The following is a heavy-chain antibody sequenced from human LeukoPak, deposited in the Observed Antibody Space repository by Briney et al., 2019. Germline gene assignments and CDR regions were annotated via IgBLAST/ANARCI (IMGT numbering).Heavy chain of an antibody. J-gene: IGHJ5*02. CDR3: ARDLITMVRGVIIGRWFDP. CDR1: GGSISSSNW. V-gene: IGHV4-4*02. D-gene: IGHD3-10*01. CDR2: IYHSGST. Sequence: SETLSLTCAVSGGSISSSNWWSWVRQPPGKGLEWIGEIYHSGSTNYNPSLKSRVTISVDKSKNQFSLKLSSVTAADTAVYYCARDLITMVRGVIIGRWFDPWGQGTLVTVSS.